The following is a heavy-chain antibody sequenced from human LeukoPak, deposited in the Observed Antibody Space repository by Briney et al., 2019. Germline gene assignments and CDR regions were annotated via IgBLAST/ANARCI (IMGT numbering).Heavy chain of an antibody. J-gene: IGHJ4*02. CDR1: GYTFTSYG. D-gene: IGHD1-26*01. Sequence: ASVKVSCKASGYTFTSYGISWARQAPGQGLEWMGWISGNNVNTNYAQKLQGRVTMTTDTSTSTAYMELRSLSSDDTAVYYCARGWDSDYWGQGTLVTVSS. CDR2: ISGNNVNT. CDR3: ARGWDSDY. V-gene: IGHV1-18*01.